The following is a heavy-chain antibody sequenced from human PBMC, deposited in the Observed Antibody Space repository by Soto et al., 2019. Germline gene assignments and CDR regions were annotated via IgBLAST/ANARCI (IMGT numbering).Heavy chain of an antibody. CDR2: INHSGST. D-gene: IGHD3-16*02. CDR1: GGSFRGYY. Sequence: SLTCAVSGGSFRGYYWSWIRQPPGKGLEWIGEINHSGSTNYDPSLKSRVTISVDTSKNQFSLKLSSVTAADTAVYYCARAKNYDYVWGSYRFPSLLDYWGQGTRVTVPQ. J-gene: IGHJ4*02. CDR3: ARAKNYDYVWGSYRFPSLLDY. V-gene: IGHV4-34*01.